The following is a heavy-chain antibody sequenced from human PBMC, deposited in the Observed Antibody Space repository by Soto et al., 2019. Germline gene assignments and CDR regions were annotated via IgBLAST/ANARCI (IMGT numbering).Heavy chain of an antibody. D-gene: IGHD1-26*01. CDR1: GLNFSSYI. Sequence: PGGSLRLSWTASGLNFSSYIRNWVRKTPGKGLEWVSSISSSSSYIYYADSVKGRFTISRDNAKNSLYLQMNSLRAEDTAVYYCARVHGTYYYYGMDVWGQGTTVTVSS. CDR3: ARVHGTYYYYGMDV. V-gene: IGHV3-21*01. CDR2: ISSSSSYI. J-gene: IGHJ6*02.